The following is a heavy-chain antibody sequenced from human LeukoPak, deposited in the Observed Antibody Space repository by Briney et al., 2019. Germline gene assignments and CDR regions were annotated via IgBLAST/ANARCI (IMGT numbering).Heavy chain of an antibody. J-gene: IGHJ6*02. Sequence: GGSLRLSCAASGFTVSSNYMSWVRQAPGKGLEWVSVIYSGGSTYYADSVKGRFTISRDNSKNTLYLQMNSLRAEDAAVYYCASSYCSGGSCYWGSHYGMDVWGQGTLVTVSS. CDR3: ASSYCSGGSCYWGSHYGMDV. CDR1: GFTVSSNY. V-gene: IGHV3-53*01. CDR2: IYSGGST. D-gene: IGHD2-15*01.